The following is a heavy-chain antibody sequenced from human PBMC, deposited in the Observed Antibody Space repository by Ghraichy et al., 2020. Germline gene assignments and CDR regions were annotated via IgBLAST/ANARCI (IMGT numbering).Heavy chain of an antibody. CDR2: INHSGST. V-gene: IGHV4-34*01. Sequence: SETLSLTCAVYGGSFSGYYWSWIRQPPGKGLEWIGEINHSGSTNYNPSLKSRVTISVDTSKNQFSLKLSSVTAADTAVYYCARGSRDDTIFGVVSRLGYSGPYYYYYMDVWGKGTTVTVSS. J-gene: IGHJ6*03. D-gene: IGHD3-3*01. CDR1: GGSFSGYY. CDR3: ARGSRDDTIFGVVSRLGYSGPYYYYYMDV.